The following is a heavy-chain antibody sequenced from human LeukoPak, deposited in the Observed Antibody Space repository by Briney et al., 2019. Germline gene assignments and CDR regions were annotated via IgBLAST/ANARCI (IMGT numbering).Heavy chain of an antibody. Sequence: PGGSLRLSCAASGFTFNIYAMTWVRQAPGKGLEWVSSISGDGGSPYYADSVKGRFTISRDNSRSTLFLQMSSLRADDTAVYYCATWSGSYRSDSWGQGTLVTVSS. V-gene: IGHV3-23*01. CDR2: ISGDGGSP. CDR1: GFTFNIYA. D-gene: IGHD1-26*01. J-gene: IGHJ4*02. CDR3: ATWSGSYRSDS.